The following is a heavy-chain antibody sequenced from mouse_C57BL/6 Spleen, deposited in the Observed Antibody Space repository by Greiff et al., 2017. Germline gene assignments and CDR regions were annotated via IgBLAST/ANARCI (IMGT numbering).Heavy chain of an antibody. J-gene: IGHJ3*01. CDR3: ARGDGYSLAY. D-gene: IGHD2-3*01. CDR2: IYPGDGDT. Sequence: QVQLKESGPELVKPGASVKISCKASGYAFSSSWMNWVKQRPGKGLEWIGRIYPGDGDTNYNGKFKGKATLTADKSSSTAYMQLSSLTSEDSAVYFCARGDGYSLAYWGQGTLVTVSA. CDR1: GYAFSSSW. V-gene: IGHV1-82*01.